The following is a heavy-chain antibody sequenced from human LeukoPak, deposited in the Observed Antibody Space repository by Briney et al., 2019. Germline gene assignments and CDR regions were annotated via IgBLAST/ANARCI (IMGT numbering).Heavy chain of an antibody. CDR2: ISGSGGST. CDR3: ATRGIDGYNSYYFDY. D-gene: IGHD5-24*01. CDR1: GFTFSSYW. J-gene: IGHJ4*02. Sequence: SGGSLRLSCAASGFTFSSYWMSWVRQAPGKGLEWVSAISGSGGSTYYADSVKGRFTISRDNSKNTLYLQMNSLRAEDTAVYYCATRGIDGYNSYYFDYWGQGTLVTVSS. V-gene: IGHV3-23*01.